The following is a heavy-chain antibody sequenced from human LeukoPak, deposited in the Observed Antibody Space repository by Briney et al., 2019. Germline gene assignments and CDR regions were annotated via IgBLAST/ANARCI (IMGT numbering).Heavy chain of an antibody. Sequence: SETLSLTCTVSGGSVSSGSYYWSWIRQPPGKGLEWIGYIYYSGSTNYNPSLKSRVTISVDTSKNQFSPKLSSVTAADTAVYYCARRRSTSRTNWFDPWGQGTLVTVSS. CDR2: IYYSGST. J-gene: IGHJ5*02. V-gene: IGHV4-61*01. CDR1: GGSVSSGSYY. D-gene: IGHD2-2*01. CDR3: ARRRSTSRTNWFDP.